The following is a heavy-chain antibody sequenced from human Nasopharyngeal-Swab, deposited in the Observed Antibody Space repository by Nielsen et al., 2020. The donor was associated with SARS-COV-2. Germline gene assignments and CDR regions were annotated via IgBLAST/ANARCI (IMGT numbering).Heavy chain of an antibody. CDR3: ARHLRAGGFSGLLWFGGIIDD. CDR1: GGSISSSSYY. Sequence: SETLSLTCTVSGGSISSSSYYWGWIRQPPGKGLEWIGSIYYSGSTYYNPSLKSRVTISVDPSTNQFSLRLSSVTAADTAVYYCARHLRAGGFSGLLWFGGIIDDWGQGTLVTVSS. D-gene: IGHD3-10*01. V-gene: IGHV4-39*01. CDR2: IYYSGST. J-gene: IGHJ4*02.